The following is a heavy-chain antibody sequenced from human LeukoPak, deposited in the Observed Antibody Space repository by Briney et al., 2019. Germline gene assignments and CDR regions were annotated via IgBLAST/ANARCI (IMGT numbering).Heavy chain of an antibody. D-gene: IGHD2-2*02. V-gene: IGHV4-39*01. J-gene: IGHJ5*02. CDR1: GGSFSGYY. Sequence: SSETLSLTCAVYGGSFSGYYWGWIRQPPGKGLEWIGSIYYSGTTYYNPSLKSRVIISVDTSKNQFSLKLSSVTAADTAVYYCGIVVVPAAIPGDAWGQGTLVTVSS. CDR3: GIVVVPAAIPGDA. CDR2: IYYSGTT.